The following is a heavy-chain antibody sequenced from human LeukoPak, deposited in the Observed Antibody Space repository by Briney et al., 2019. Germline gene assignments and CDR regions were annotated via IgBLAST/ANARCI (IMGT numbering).Heavy chain of an antibody. V-gene: IGHV3-66*01. CDR1: GFTVSINY. J-gene: IGHJ4*02. CDR3: ARDGNYDILTGYSEGEDY. Sequence: GGSLRLSCAASGFTVSINYMSWVRQAPGKGLEWVSVIYSGGSKYYAASVKGRFTISRDNSKDTVYLQMNRLRAEDTAVYYCARDGNYDILTGYSEGEDYWGQGTLVTVSS. D-gene: IGHD3-9*01. CDR2: IYSGGSK.